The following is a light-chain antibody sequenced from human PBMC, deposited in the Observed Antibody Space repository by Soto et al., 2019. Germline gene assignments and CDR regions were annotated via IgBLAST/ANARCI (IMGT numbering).Light chain of an antibody. Sequence: DIQMTQSPSTVSASVGDRVTITCRASQSISSWLAWYQQKPGKAPKLLIQKASSLERGVPSRFSGSGSGTGFTLGHSRLQPDDFATYYRPQECIFSLTFGRRNKGEIK. CDR1: QSISSW. J-gene: IGKJ4*01. CDR3: PQECIFSLT. CDR2: KAS. V-gene: IGKV1-5*03.